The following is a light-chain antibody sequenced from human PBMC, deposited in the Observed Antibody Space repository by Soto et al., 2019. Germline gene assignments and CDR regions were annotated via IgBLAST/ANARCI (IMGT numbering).Light chain of an antibody. V-gene: IGKV3-15*01. Sequence: EIVMTQSPATLSVSPGERATLSCRASQSVSNNLAWYQQKPGQAPRLLIYHASTRATGIPARFSGSGSGTEFNLTISSLQAEDVAVYYCQQYNKWPLTFGGGTKVEIK. J-gene: IGKJ4*01. CDR3: QQYNKWPLT. CDR1: QSVSNN. CDR2: HAS.